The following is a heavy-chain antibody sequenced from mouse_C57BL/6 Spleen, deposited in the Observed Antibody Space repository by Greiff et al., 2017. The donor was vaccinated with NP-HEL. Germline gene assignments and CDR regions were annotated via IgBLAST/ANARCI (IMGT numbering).Heavy chain of an antibody. D-gene: IGHD1-1*01. CDR1: GFTFSSYA. J-gene: IGHJ1*03. V-gene: IGHV5-4*01. CDR2: ISDGGSYT. CDR3: AREEGLLRSLYWYFDV. Sequence: EVQLVESGGGLVKLGGSLKLSCAASGFTFSSYAMSWVRQTPEKRLEWVATISDGGSYTYYPDNVKGRFTISRDNAKNNLYLQMSHLKSEDTAMYYCAREEGLLRSLYWYFDVWGTGTTVTVSS.